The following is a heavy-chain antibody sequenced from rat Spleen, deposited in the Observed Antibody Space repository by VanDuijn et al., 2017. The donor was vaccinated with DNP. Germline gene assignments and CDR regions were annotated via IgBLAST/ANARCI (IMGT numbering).Heavy chain of an antibody. CDR3: AKGPNYGGWSDYFDY. V-gene: IGHV4-2*01. CDR2: INKDSSTI. CDR1: GFNFNDYW. D-gene: IGHD1-11*01. J-gene: IGHJ2*01. Sequence: EVKLVESGGGLVQPGRSLRLSCAASGFNFNDYWMGWVRQAPGKGLEWIGQINKDSSTITYIPSLKDKFTISRDNDQNTLYLQMSKVGSEDTAIYYGAKGPNYGGWSDYFDYWGQGVMVTVSS.